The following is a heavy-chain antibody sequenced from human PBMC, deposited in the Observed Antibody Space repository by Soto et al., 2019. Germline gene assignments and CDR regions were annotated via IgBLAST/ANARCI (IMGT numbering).Heavy chain of an antibody. CDR2: IYYSGST. D-gene: IGHD2-15*01. V-gene: IGHV4-59*01. J-gene: IGHJ6*02. CDR3: GRGGSGDYYYGMGV. CDR1: GGPISRNN. Sequence: SETLSLTCTVSGGPISRNNWSWIRQPPGKGPEWIGYIYYSGSTNYNPSLKSRVTISVDTSKNQFSLKLSSVTAADTAVYYCGRGGSGDYYYGMGVWGQGTTVTVS.